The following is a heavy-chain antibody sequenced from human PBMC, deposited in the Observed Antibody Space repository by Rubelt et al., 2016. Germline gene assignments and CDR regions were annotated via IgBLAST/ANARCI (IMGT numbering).Heavy chain of an antibody. CDR1: GFTFSSSA. Sequence: GGGVAQPGGSLRLSCAPSGFTFSSSALSWVRQAPGKGLEWVSGITGSGGSTYYADSVKGQFTISRDNSKNTLYLQMNSLRAEDTAVYYCARVSFYYDSSGDYYYYYGMDVWGQGTTVTVSS. CDR2: ITGSGGST. D-gene: IGHD3-22*01. CDR3: ARVSFYYDSSGDYYYYYGMDV. J-gene: IGHJ6*02. V-gene: IGHV3-23*01.